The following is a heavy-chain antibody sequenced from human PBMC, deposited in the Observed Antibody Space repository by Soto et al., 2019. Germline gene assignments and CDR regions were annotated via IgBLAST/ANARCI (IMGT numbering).Heavy chain of an antibody. CDR3: ARVLRVRYFDWLPDY. J-gene: IGHJ4*02. CDR2: IYYSGST. Sequence: PSETLSLTXTVSGGSISSYYWSWIRQPPGKGLEWIGYIYYSGSTNYNPSLKSRVTISVDTSKNQFSLKLSSVTAADTAVYYCARVLRVRYFDWLPDYWGQGTLVTVSS. D-gene: IGHD3-9*01. CDR1: GGSISSYY. V-gene: IGHV4-59*01.